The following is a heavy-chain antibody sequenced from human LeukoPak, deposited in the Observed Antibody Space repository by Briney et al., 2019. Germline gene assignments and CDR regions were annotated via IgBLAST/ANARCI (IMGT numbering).Heavy chain of an antibody. J-gene: IGHJ5*02. CDR1: GYTFTGYY. V-gene: IGHV1-2*04. Sequence: ASVKVSCETSGYTFTGYYMHWVRQAPGQGLEWMGWINPNSGGTNYAQKFQGWVTMTRDTSISTAYMELSRLRSDDTAVYYCARVVPAARGWFDPWGQGTLVTVSS. D-gene: IGHD2-2*01. CDR3: ARVVPAARGWFDP. CDR2: INPNSGGT.